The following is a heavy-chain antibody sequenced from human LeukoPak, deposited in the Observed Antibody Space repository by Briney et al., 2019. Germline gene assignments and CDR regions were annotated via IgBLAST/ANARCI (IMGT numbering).Heavy chain of an antibody. CDR3: ARMEWGGPFDY. Sequence: GGSLRLSCAASGFTFNSYWMSWVRQAPGKGLEWVANIKQDESERYYVDSVKGRFTISRDNAENSLALQMNSLRVEDTAVYYCARMEWGGPFDYLGQGTLVTGSS. V-gene: IGHV3-7*01. J-gene: IGHJ4*02. CDR2: IKQDESER. D-gene: IGHD3-3*01. CDR1: GFTFNSYW.